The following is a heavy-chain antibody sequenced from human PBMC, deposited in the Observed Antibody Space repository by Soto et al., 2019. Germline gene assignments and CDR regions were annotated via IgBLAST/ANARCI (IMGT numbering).Heavy chain of an antibody. CDR2: IKRKTDGGTT. CDR1: GFTFSNAW. D-gene: IGHD5-12*01. J-gene: IGHJ4*02. Sequence: PGGSLRLSCAASGFTFSNAWMSWVRQAPGKGLEWVGRIKRKTDGGTTDYAAPVKGRFTISRDDSKNTLYLQMNSLKTEDTAVYYCTTSGYDSSPGYWGQGTLVTVSS. CDR3: TTSGYDSSPGY. V-gene: IGHV3-15*01.